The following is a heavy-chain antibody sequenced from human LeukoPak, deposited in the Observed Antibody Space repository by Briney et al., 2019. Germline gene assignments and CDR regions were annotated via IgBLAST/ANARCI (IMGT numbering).Heavy chain of an antibody. J-gene: IGHJ4*02. CDR2: IYPRDSDT. Sequence: RGESLKISCKTSGYSFTSYWIGWVRQTPGTGLEWLGIIYPRDSDTRYSPSFQGQVIISADKSKNTAYLQWSSLKASDTATYYCARHGQFSYAIDSWGQGTLVTVSS. CDR1: GYSFTSYW. V-gene: IGHV5-51*01. D-gene: IGHD5-18*01. CDR3: ARHGQFSYAIDS.